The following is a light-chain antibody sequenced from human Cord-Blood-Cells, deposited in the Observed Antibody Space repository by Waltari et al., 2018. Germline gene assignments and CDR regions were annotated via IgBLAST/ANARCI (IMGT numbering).Light chain of an antibody. CDR2: EGS. V-gene: IGLV2-23*01. CDR3: CSYAGSSTYV. CDR1: SSDVGSYNL. Sequence: QSALTQPASVSGSPGQSITISCTGTSSDVGSYNLVSWYQQHPGKAPKLMIYEGSKRPSGVSNRCSGSESGNTASLTIAGLQAEDEADYYCCSYAGSSTYVCGTGTKVTVL. J-gene: IGLJ1*01.